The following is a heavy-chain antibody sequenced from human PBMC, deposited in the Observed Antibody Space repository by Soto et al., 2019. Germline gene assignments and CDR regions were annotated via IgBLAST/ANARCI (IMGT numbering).Heavy chain of an antibody. D-gene: IGHD4-17*01. CDR1: GFNFKNYA. CDR2: ISEDGNKK. V-gene: IGHV3-30*18. CDR3: AKSAHPATVTLYYFDY. Sequence: ESGGGVVQPGRSLRLSCAASGFNFKNYAIHWVRQAPGKGPEWVTLISEDGNKKYFADFVKGRFTVSRDNSRNTVFLQMNSLKTEDTAVYYCAKSAHPATVTLYYFDYWGQGTLVTVSS. J-gene: IGHJ4*02.